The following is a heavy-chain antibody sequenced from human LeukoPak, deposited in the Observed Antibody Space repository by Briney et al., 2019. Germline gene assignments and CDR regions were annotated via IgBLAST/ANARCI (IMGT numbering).Heavy chain of an antibody. D-gene: IGHD6-19*01. CDR3: ASSRSSGWYDPYRPDPPLTPNWFDP. Sequence: SETLSLTCTVSGGSISSGDYYWSWIRQPPGKGLEWIGYIYYSGSTYYNPSLKSRVTISVDTSKNQFSLKLSSVTAADTAVYYCASSRSSGWYDPYRPDPPLTPNWFDPWGQGTLVTVSS. J-gene: IGHJ5*02. V-gene: IGHV4-61*08. CDR1: GGSISSGDYY. CDR2: IYYSGST.